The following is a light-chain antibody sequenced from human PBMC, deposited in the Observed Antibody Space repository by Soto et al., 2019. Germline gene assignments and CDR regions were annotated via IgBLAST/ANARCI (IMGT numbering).Light chain of an antibody. V-gene: IGKV3-11*01. CDR1: QSVTSY. CDR3: QQYGGTPPIT. CDR2: DAS. J-gene: IGKJ5*01. Sequence: IVLTQSPATLSLSPGEIATLSCRASQSVTSYLAWYQQKPGQAPRLLIYDASNRATGIPARFSGSGSGTDFTLTISSLEPGDFAVYYCQQYGGTPPITFGQGTRLEIK.